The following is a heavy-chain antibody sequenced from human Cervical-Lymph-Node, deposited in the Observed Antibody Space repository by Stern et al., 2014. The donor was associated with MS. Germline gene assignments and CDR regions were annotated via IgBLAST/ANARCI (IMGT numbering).Heavy chain of an antibody. D-gene: IGHD5-12*01. CDR2: IYYTGST. Sequence: QVQLQESGPGLVKPSQTLSLACAVSGGSISSTGYYWTWIRQHPGQGLEWIGFIYYTGSTYYNPSLQSRVTISLDTSKNQFSLNLSAVTAADTAVYYCAKSGYDPQGFYYGMDVWGQGTTVTVSS. CDR3: AKSGYDPQGFYYGMDV. J-gene: IGHJ6*02. V-gene: IGHV4-31*11. CDR1: GGSISSTGYY.